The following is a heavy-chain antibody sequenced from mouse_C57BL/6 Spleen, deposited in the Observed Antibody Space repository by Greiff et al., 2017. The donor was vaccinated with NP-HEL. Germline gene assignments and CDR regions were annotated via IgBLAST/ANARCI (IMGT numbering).Heavy chain of an antibody. J-gene: IGHJ1*03. D-gene: IGHD1-1*01. V-gene: IGHV1-82*01. CDR1: GYAFSSSW. Sequence: VKLMESGPELVKPGASVKISCKASGYAFSSSWMNWVKQRPGKGLEWIGRIYPGDGDTNYNGKFKGKATLTADKSSSTAYMQLSSLTSEDSAVYFCAPITTVVAVNWYFDVWGTGTTVTVSS. CDR3: APITTVVAVNWYFDV. CDR2: IYPGDGDT.